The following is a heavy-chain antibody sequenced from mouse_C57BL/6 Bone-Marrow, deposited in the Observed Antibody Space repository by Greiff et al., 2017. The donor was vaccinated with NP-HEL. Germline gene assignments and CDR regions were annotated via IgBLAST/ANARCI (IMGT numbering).Heavy chain of an antibody. D-gene: IGHD2-5*01. CDR3: ARNSNYHIGYAMDY. Sequence: VHVKQSVAELVRPGASVKLSCTASGFNIKNTYMHWVKQRPEQGLEWIGRIDPANGNTKYAPKFQGKATITADTSSNTAYLQLSSLTSEDTAIYYCARNSNYHIGYAMDYWGQGTSVTVSS. CDR1: GFNIKNTY. CDR2: IDPANGNT. J-gene: IGHJ4*01. V-gene: IGHV14-3*01.